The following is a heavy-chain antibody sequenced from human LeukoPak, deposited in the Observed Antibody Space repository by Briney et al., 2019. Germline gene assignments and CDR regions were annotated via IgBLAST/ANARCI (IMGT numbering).Heavy chain of an antibody. Sequence: GGSLRLSCAASGFTFSSYSMNWVRQAPGEGLEWVSYISSSSSTIYYADSVKGRFTISRDNAKNSLYLQMNSLRAEDTAVYYCARDRITIFGVVIIGPDGPFDYWGQGTLVTVSS. V-gene: IGHV3-48*04. CDR3: ARDRITIFGVVIIGPDGPFDY. CDR1: GFTFSSYS. CDR2: ISSSSSTI. D-gene: IGHD3-3*01. J-gene: IGHJ4*02.